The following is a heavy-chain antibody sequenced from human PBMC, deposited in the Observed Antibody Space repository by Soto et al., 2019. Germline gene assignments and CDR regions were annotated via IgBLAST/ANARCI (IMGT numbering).Heavy chain of an antibody. Sequence: GGSLRLSCTASGFTFSRYYMQWVRQAPGKGLEWVSHISSGSTTTTYADSVKGRFTISRDNAKNSLYLQMNSLRDEDTAVYYCARAPGVYYYYGMDVWGQGTTVTVSS. CDR2: ISSGSTTT. D-gene: IGHD7-27*01. CDR1: GFTFSRYY. J-gene: IGHJ6*02. V-gene: IGHV3-48*02. CDR3: ARAPGVYYYYGMDV.